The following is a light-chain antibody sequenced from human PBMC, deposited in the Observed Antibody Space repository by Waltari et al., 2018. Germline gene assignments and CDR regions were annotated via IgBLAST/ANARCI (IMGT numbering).Light chain of an antibody. CDR3: QAWDSSTGV. V-gene: IGLV3-1*01. CDR1: KLGDKY. Sequence: SYELTQPPSVSVSPGQTASITCSGDKLGDKYACWYQQKPGQSPVLVIYQDDKRPSGLPERFSGCNSGNTATLTISGTQAMDEADYYCQAWDSSTGVFGTGTKVTIL. J-gene: IGLJ1*01. CDR2: QDD.